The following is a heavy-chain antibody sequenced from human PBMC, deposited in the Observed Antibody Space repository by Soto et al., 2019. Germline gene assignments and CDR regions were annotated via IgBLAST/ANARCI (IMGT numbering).Heavy chain of an antibody. J-gene: IGHJ3*02. CDR3: ARDRQYDYIWGSYRYGAFDI. CDR2: IKQDGSEK. D-gene: IGHD3-16*02. V-gene: IGHV3-7*01. Sequence: EVQLVESGGGLVQPGGSLRLSCAASGFTFSSYWMSWVRQAPGKGLEWVANIKQDGSEKYYVDSVKGRFTISRDNAKNSLYLQMNSLRAEDTAVYYCARDRQYDYIWGSYRYGAFDIWGQGTMVTVSS. CDR1: GFTFSSYW.